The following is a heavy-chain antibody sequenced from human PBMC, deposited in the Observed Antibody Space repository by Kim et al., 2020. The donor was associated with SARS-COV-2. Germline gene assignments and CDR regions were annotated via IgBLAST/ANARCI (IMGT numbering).Heavy chain of an antibody. V-gene: IGHV3-30-3*01. CDR2: ISYDGSNK. D-gene: IGHD2-2*02. J-gene: IGHJ6*02. Sequence: GGSLRLSCAASGFTFSSYAMHWVRQAPGKGLEWVAVISYDGSNKYYADSVKGRFTISRDNSKNTLYLQMNSLRAEDTAVYYCARAMWYCSSTSCYTWRGLYGVDVWGQGATVTVSS. CDR3: ARAMWYCSSTSCYTWRGLYGVDV. CDR1: GFTFSSYA.